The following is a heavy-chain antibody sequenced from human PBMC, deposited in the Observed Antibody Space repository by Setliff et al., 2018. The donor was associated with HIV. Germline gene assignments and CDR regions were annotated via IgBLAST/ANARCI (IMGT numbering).Heavy chain of an antibody. J-gene: IGHJ6*03. Sequence: PSETLSLTCTVSGDSISSDAYYWSWIRQHPGKGLEWIGYIYHDGGTYYNPSLKSRLSISIDSSKNQFSLKLSSVTAADTAVYYCARARGIIIPYHYYMDVWGKGTTVTVSS. D-gene: IGHD3-10*01. CDR3: ARARGIIIPYHYYMDV. V-gene: IGHV4-31*03. CDR2: IYHDGGT. CDR1: GDSISSDAYY.